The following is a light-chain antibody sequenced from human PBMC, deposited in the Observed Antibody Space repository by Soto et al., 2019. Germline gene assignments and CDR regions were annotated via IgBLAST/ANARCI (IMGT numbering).Light chain of an antibody. CDR2: ADS. Sequence: DIQMTQSPSSLSASVGDRVTITCRASQSISSYLNWYQQKPGKAPKLLIYADSSLQSGVPSRFSGSGSVTDFTLTISSLQPEDFATYYCQQSYSTPRTFGQGTKVEIK. J-gene: IGKJ1*01. CDR3: QQSYSTPRT. CDR1: QSISSY. V-gene: IGKV1-39*01.